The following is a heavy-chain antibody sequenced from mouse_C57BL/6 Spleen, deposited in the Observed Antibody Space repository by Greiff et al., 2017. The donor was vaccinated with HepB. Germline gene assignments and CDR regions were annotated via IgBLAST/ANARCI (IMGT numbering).Heavy chain of an antibody. CDR1: GFTFSDYY. J-gene: IGHJ1*03. CDR3: ARDKAFDYDGSDWYFDV. Sequence: EVMLVESEGGLVQPGSSMKLSCTASGFTFSDYYMAWVRQVPEKGLEWVANINYDGSSTYYLDALKSRFIISRDNAKNILYMQMSSLKSEDTDTYYCARDKAFDYDGSDWYFDVWGTGTTVTVSS. V-gene: IGHV5-16*01. CDR2: INYDGSST. D-gene: IGHD1-1*01.